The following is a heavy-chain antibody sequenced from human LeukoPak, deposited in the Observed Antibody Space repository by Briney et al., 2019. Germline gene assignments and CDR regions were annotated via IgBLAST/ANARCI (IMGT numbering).Heavy chain of an antibody. Sequence: GESLQMSCKGSGYSFTSYWIAWVRRMPGKGLEWMGIIYPGDSDTRYSPSFQGQVTISADKSISTAYLQWSSLKASDTAMYYCARQVSLAGSSGYYYYWGQGTLVTVSS. CDR2: IYPGDSDT. D-gene: IGHD3-22*01. CDR1: GYSFTSYW. CDR3: ARQVSLAGSSGYYYY. J-gene: IGHJ4*02. V-gene: IGHV5-51*01.